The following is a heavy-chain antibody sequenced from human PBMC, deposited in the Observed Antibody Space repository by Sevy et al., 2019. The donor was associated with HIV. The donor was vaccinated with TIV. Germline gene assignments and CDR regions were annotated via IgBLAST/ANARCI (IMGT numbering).Heavy chain of an antibody. Sequence: SQTLSLTCAISGDSVSSNSAAWNWVRQSPSRGLEWLGTTFYRSTWFVDYAASVKSRIIISRDTSKNQVSLQLKSVTPEDTAMYFCARDGLTYGGLDVWGQGTTVTVSS. CDR1: GDSVSSNSAA. CDR3: ARDGLTYGGLDV. CDR2: TFYRSTWFV. D-gene: IGHD1-20*01. J-gene: IGHJ6*02. V-gene: IGHV6-1*01.